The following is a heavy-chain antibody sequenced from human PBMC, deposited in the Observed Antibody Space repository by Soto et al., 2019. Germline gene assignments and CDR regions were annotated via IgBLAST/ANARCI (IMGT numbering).Heavy chain of an antibody. D-gene: IGHD2-2*01. CDR1: GGSISSYY. Sequence: QVQLQESGPGLVKPSETLSLTCTVSGGSISSYYWSWIRQPPGKGLEWIGYIYYSGSTNYNPSLKSRVTISVDTSKNQFSLKLSSVTAADTAVYYCARAADCSSTSCYLWPLGFGFDPWGQGTLVTVSS. J-gene: IGHJ5*02. CDR2: IYYSGST. CDR3: ARAADCSSTSCYLWPLGFGFDP. V-gene: IGHV4-59*01.